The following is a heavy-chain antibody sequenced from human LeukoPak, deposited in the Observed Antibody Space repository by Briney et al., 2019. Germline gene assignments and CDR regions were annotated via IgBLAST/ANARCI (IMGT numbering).Heavy chain of an antibody. CDR3: ARGYSYGYPLYYFDY. J-gene: IGHJ4*02. V-gene: IGHV3-21*01. CDR1: GFTFSSYS. CDR2: ISSSSSYI. D-gene: IGHD5-18*01. Sequence: GGSLRLSFTASGFTFSSYSMNWVRQAPGKGLELVSSISSSSSYIYYADSVKGRFTISRDNAKNSLYLQMNSLRAEDTAVYYCARGYSYGYPLYYFDYWGQGTLVTVSS.